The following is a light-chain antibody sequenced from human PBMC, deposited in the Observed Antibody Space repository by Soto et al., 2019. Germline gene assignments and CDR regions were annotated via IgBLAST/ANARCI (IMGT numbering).Light chain of an antibody. CDR3: HHYGNSLFT. CDR2: GAS. CDR1: QSISSSY. J-gene: IGKJ3*01. Sequence: EIVLTQSPGTLSLSPGERATLSCRASQSISSSYLAWYQQKPGQAPRLLIYGASNRATGIPDRFSGSGSGTDFSLTISRLEPEDFAVYYCHHYGNSLFTFGPGNKVDIK. V-gene: IGKV3-20*01.